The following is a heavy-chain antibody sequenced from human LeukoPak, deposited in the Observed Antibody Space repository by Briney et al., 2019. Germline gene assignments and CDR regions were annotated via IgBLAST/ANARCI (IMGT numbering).Heavy chain of an antibody. Sequence: GGSLRLSCAASGFTFSSYGMHWVRQAPGKGLEWVAFIRYDGSNEYYADSVKGRFTISRDNSKNTLYLQMNSLRAEDTAVYYCAKEWVLQGRDYFDYWGQGTLVTVSS. V-gene: IGHV3-30*02. D-gene: IGHD4-11*01. CDR1: GFTFSSYG. J-gene: IGHJ4*02. CDR2: IRYDGSNE. CDR3: AKEWVLQGRDYFDY.